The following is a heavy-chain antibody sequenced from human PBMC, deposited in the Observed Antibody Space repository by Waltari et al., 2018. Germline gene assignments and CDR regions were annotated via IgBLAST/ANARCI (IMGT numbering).Heavy chain of an antibody. V-gene: IGHV5-51*01. J-gene: IGHJ6*03. Sequence: EVQLVQSGAEVKKPGESLKISCKGSGYSFTSYWIGWVRQMPGKGLEWMGSIYPGDSDTRYSPSFQGQVTISADKSISTAYLQWSSLKASDTAMYYCARHVGPHITMVRGVIIQGASSYMDVWGKGTTVTVSS. CDR3: ARHVGPHITMVRGVIIQGASSYMDV. CDR2: IYPGDSDT. D-gene: IGHD3-10*01. CDR1: GYSFTSYW.